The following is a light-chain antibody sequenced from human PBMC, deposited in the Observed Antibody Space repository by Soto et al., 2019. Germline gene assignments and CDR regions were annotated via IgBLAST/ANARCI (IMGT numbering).Light chain of an antibody. V-gene: IGLV2-14*01. Sequence: QSALTQPASVSGSPGQSITISCTGTSSDVGGYNYVSWYQQHPGKAPKLMIYDVSNRPSGVSNRFSGSKSGNTASLTISGLQAEDEADYSCSSYTSSSTLAIAGGTKLTVL. CDR3: SSYTSSSTLA. CDR2: DVS. J-gene: IGLJ2*01. CDR1: SSDVGGYNY.